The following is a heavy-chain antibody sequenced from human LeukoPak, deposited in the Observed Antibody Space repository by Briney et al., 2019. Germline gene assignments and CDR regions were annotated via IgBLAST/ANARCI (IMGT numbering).Heavy chain of an antibody. Sequence: AASVKVSCKASGYTFTGYYMHWVRQAPGQGLEWMGWINPNSGGTNYAQKFQGRVTMTRDTSISTAYMELSRLRSDDTAVYYCARDDKATIAYGYWGQGTLVTVSS. V-gene: IGHV1-2*02. CDR2: INPNSGGT. D-gene: IGHD5-24*01. J-gene: IGHJ4*02. CDR1: GYTFTGYY. CDR3: ARDDKATIAYGY.